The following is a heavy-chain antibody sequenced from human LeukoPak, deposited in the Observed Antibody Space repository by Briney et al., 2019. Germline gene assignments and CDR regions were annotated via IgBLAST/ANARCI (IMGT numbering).Heavy chain of an antibody. CDR1: GASVRTYS. CDR3: ARDGGSRWALGYYYGMDV. Sequence: PSETLSLTCTVSGASVRTYSWSWIRQPPGKGLEWIGYISYSGGTKYNPSLKSRVTMSVDTSKNQFSLKLSSVTAADTAVYYCARDGGSRWALGYYYGMDVWGQGTTVTVSS. J-gene: IGHJ6*02. D-gene: IGHD5-24*01. CDR2: ISYSGGT. V-gene: IGHV4-59*02.